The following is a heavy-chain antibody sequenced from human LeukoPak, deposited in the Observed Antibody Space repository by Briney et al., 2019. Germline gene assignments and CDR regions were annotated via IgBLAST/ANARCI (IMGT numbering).Heavy chain of an antibody. CDR2: MYYRGNT. J-gene: IGHJ4*02. D-gene: IGHD1-26*01. CDR1: GGSLINSGYY. CDR3: AREGVYSNSFDS. V-gene: IGHV4-39*07. Sequence: SETLSLTCAVSGGSLINSGYYWGWIRQPPGKGLEWIGSMYYRGNTYYNPSLKSRVIISLDTSKNQFSLKLSSVTAADTAVFYCAREGVYSNSFDSWGQGTLVTVSS.